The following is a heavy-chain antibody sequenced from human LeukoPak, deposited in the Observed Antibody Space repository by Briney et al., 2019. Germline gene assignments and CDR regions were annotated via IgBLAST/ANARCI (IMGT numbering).Heavy chain of an antibody. CDR1: GYTFTSYG. V-gene: IGHV1-3*01. J-gene: IGHJ4*02. CDR3: ARGDRDYMFANFDY. Sequence: PSASVKVSCKASGYTFTSYGISWVRQAPGQRLEWMGWINAGNGNTKYSQKFQGRVTITRDTSASTAYMELSSLRSEDTAVYYCARGDRDYMFANFDYWGQGTLVTVSS. CDR2: INAGNGNT. D-gene: IGHD4-17*01.